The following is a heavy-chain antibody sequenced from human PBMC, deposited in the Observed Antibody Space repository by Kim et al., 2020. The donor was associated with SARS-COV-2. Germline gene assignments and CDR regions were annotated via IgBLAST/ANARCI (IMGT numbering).Heavy chain of an antibody. V-gene: IGHV4-59*09. CDR2: SGRT. J-gene: IGHJ4*02. CDR3: ARGFDY. Sequence: SGRTNDNPSLTSRVTLAVDTSKNQFSLKLSSVTAADTAVYYSARGFDYWGQGTLVTVSS.